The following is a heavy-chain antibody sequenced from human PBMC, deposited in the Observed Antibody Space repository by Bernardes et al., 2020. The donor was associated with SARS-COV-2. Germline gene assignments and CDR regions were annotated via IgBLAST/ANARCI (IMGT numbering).Heavy chain of an antibody. CDR2: IYSGGST. V-gene: IGHV3-53*04. D-gene: IGHD3-10*01. Sequence: GGSLRLSRAASGFTVRSNYMSWVRQAPGKGLEWVSVIYSGGSTYYADSVKGRFTISRHNSKNTLYLQMNSLRAEDTAVYYCARDQAYYYGSGPVGSYYYYGMDVWGQGTTVTVSS. J-gene: IGHJ6*02. CDR3: ARDQAYYYGSGPVGSYYYYGMDV. CDR1: GFTVRSNY.